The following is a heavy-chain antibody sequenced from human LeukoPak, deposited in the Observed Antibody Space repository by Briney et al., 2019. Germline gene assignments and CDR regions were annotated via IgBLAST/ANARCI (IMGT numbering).Heavy chain of an antibody. CDR1: GFTFSSYW. V-gene: IGHV3-7*01. CDR3: ARSPRYCSGGTCYSIYFQH. D-gene: IGHD2-15*01. J-gene: IGHJ1*01. Sequence: PGGSLRLSCAASGFTFSSYWMSWVPQAPGKGLEWVANIKQDGSEKYYVDSVKGRFTISRDNAKNSLYLQMNSLRAEDTAVYYCARSPRYCSGGTCYSIYFQHWGQGTLVTVPS. CDR2: IKQDGSEK.